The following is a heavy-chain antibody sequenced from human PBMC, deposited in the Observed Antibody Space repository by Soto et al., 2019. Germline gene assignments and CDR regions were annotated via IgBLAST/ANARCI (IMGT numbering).Heavy chain of an antibody. CDR3: AREGRQYGSGDDAFDI. J-gene: IGHJ3*02. CDR1: GGSFSGHS. CDR2: INHSGST. D-gene: IGHD3-10*01. V-gene: IGHV4-34*09. Sequence: SETLSLTCAVYGGSFSGHSWTWIRQSPGKGLEWIGDINHSGSTYYNPSLKSRVTISVDTSKNQFPLKLSSVTAADTAVYYCAREGRQYGSGDDAFDIWGQGTMVTVSS.